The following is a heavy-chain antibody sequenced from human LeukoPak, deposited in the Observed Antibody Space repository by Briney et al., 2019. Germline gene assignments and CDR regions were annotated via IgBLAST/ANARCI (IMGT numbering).Heavy chain of an antibody. J-gene: IGHJ4*02. D-gene: IGHD3-22*01. V-gene: IGHV4-59*08. CDR2: IYDSGNT. CDR3: ASISDYYDSSGYPNY. Sequence: SETLSLTCTVSGGSISSYYWSWIRQPPGKGLEWIGYIYDSGNTDYNPSLKSRVTISVDTSKNQFSLKLSSVTAADTAVYYCASISDYYDSSGYPNYWGQGTLVTVSS. CDR1: GGSISSYY.